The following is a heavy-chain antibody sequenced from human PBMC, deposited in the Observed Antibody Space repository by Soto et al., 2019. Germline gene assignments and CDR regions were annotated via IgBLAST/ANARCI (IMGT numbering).Heavy chain of an antibody. CDR1: GYSFTDYH. Sequence: ASVKVSCKASGYSFTDYHIHWVRQAPGQGLEWLGRINPKSGGTSTAQKFQGWVTMTTDTSISTASMELTRLTSNDTAIYYCARDDSTDCSNGVCSFFYNHDMGVWCQGTTVTVS. J-gene: IGHJ6*02. CDR2: INPKSGGT. CDR3: ARDDSTDCSNGVCSFFYNHDMGV. D-gene: IGHD2-8*01. V-gene: IGHV1-2*04.